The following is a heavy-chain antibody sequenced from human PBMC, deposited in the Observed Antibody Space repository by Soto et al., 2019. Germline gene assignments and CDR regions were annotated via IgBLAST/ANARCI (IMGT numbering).Heavy chain of an antibody. Sequence: ASVKVSCKVSGYTLTELSMHWVRQAPGKGLEWMGGFDPEDGETIYAQKFQGRVTMSEGTSTDTAYMELSSLRSEDTAVYYCATGRDYYYSGMDVWGQGTTVTVSS. CDR3: ATGRDYYYSGMDV. V-gene: IGHV1-24*01. CDR2: FDPEDGET. J-gene: IGHJ6*02. CDR1: GYTLTELS.